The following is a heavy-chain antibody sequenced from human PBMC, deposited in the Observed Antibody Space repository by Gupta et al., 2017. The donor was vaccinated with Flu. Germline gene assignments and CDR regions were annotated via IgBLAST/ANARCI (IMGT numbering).Heavy chain of an antibody. D-gene: IGHD3-10*01. V-gene: IGHV4-61*02. Sequence: QVQLQESGPGLVKPSQTLSLTCTVSGGSISSGSYYWSWIRQPAGKGLEWIGRIYTSGSTNYNPSLKSRVTISVDTSKNQFSLKLSSVTAADTAVYYCARSHITMVRGVIIKGAFDIWGQGTMVTVSS. CDR3: ARSHITMVRGVIIKGAFDI. J-gene: IGHJ3*02. CDR2: IYTSGST. CDR1: GGSISSGSYY.